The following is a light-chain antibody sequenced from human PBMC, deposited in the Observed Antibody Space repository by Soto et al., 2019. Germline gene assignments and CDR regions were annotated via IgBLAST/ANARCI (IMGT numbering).Light chain of an antibody. Sequence: DIVMTQSPLSLPVTPGQPASLSCRASQSAGNFLAWYQQKPGQAPRLLIYYIPTRATGIPARFSGRGSGTEFTLTINSLQSEDSAVYYCQQHNQWPITFGQGTRLEIK. J-gene: IGKJ5*01. CDR1: QSAGNF. CDR2: YIP. V-gene: IGKV3D-15*01. CDR3: QQHNQWPIT.